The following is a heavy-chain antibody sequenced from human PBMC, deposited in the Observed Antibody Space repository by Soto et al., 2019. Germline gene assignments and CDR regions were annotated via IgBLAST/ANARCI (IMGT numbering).Heavy chain of an antibody. J-gene: IGHJ5*02. CDR2: LNYGGTT. D-gene: IGHD3-22*01. Sequence: SETLSLTCSVSGASMTSSIYYWAWIRQAPGKGLEWIGSLNYGGTTYHSPSFEGRVTMSVDTSKKEFSLNVISVTAADTAIYYCARQSYFDGAGYYLGWFDPWGQGTLVTVSS. CDR3: ARQSYFDGAGYYLGWFDP. V-gene: IGHV4-39*01. CDR1: GASMTSSIYY.